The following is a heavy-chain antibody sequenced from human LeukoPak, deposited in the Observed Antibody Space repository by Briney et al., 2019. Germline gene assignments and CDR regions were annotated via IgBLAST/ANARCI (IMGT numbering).Heavy chain of an antibody. CDR3: ARRRGWLRLIDAFDI. D-gene: IGHD5-12*01. J-gene: IGHJ3*02. CDR2: IIPIFGTA. CDR1: GGTFSSYA. Sequence: SVKVSCKASGGTFSSYAISWVRQAPGQGLEWMGGIIPIFGTANYAQKFQGRVTITADESTSTAYMELSSLRSEDTAVYYCARRRGWLRLIDAFDIWGQGTMVTVSS. V-gene: IGHV1-69*13.